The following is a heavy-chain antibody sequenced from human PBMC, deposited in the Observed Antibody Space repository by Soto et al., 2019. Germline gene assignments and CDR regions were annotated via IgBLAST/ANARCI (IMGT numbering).Heavy chain of an antibody. D-gene: IGHD1-26*01. J-gene: IGHJ4*02. V-gene: IGHV3-30*18. CDR3: AKDEGVGGTLGLFDY. Sequence: QVQLVESGGGAVQPGESLRLSCEASGFDFTYYAMHWVRQAPGKGLESVAVMSSDGSKIHHTDSVKGRFTISRDNSKNTLYLQMNSLRKEDTAVYFCAKDEGVGGTLGLFDYWCQGTLVSVSS. CDR2: MSSDGSKI. CDR1: GFDFTYYA.